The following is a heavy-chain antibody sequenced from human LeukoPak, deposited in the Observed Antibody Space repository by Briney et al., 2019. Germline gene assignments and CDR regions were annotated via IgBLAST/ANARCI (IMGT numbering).Heavy chain of an antibody. CDR3: VKGPPTDMCSFEI. V-gene: IGHV3-33*06. D-gene: IGHD1-1*01. CDR2: IWYDGSNQ. Sequence: GGSLRLSCAASGFTFSSYGMHWVRQAPGKGLEWVAVIWYDGSNQNYADSVKGRFIISRDNSKNTLYLQMNSLRAEDMDVYYCVKGPPTDMCSFEIWGHGTLVTVSS. CDR1: GFTFSSYG. J-gene: IGHJ3*02.